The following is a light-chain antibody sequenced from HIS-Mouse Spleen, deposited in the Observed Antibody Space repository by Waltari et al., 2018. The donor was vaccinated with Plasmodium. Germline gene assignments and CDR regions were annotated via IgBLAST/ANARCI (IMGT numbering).Light chain of an antibody. CDR1: QSVSSN. CDR2: GAS. CDR3: QQYKNWSFT. J-gene: IGKJ3*01. Sequence: EIVMTQSPATLSVSPGERATLSCRASQSVSSNLAWDQRKPGQAPRLLIYGASTRATGIPARFSGSGSGTEFTLTISSLQSEDFAVYYCQQYKNWSFTFGPGTKVDIK. V-gene: IGKV3-15*01.